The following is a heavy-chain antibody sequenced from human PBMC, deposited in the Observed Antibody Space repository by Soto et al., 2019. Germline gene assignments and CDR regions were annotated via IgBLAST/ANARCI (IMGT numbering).Heavy chain of an antibody. CDR1: GGSISSSSW. CDR2: IYHGGNT. D-gene: IGHD5-18*01. Sequence: QVQLQESGPGLVKPSGTLSLTCTVSGGSISSSSWWTWVRQPPGKGLEWIGEIYHGGNTNYNPSLKSRVTLSVDKSNNQFSLNLNSVTAADTAVYYCARRPDTALHWGFDYWGQGTLVTISS. V-gene: IGHV4-4*02. J-gene: IGHJ4*02. CDR3: ARRPDTALHWGFDY.